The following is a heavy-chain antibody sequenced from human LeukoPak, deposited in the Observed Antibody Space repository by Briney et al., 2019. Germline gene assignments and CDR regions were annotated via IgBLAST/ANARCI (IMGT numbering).Heavy chain of an antibody. CDR3: ARDLTIFGVGPFDY. Sequence: ASVKVSCKASGYTFTSYDINWVRQATGQGLEWMGWINPNSGGTNYAQKFQGRVTMTRDTSISTAYMELSRLRSDDTAVYYCARDLTIFGVGPFDYWGQGTLVTVSS. D-gene: IGHD3-3*01. CDR1: GYTFTSYD. V-gene: IGHV1-2*02. CDR2: INPNSGGT. J-gene: IGHJ4*02.